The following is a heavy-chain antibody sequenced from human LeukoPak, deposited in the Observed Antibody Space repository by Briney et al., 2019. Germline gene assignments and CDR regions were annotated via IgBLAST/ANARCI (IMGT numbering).Heavy chain of an antibody. J-gene: IGHJ4*02. V-gene: IGHV1-24*01. CDR2: FDPEDGET. D-gene: IGHD3-10*01. CDR1: GYTLTELS. Sequence: GASVKVSCKVSGYTLTELSMHWVRQAPGKGLEWMGGFDPEDGETIYAQKFQGRVTMTEDTSTDTAYMELSSLRSEDTAVYYCARLWFGDVSDRFSGYWGQGTLVTVSS. CDR3: ARLWFGDVSDRFSGY.